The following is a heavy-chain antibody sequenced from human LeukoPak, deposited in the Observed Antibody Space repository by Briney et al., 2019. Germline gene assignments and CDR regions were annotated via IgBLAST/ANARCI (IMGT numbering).Heavy chain of an antibody. CDR3: ARGFIEPRGTGEWFDP. D-gene: IGHD1-26*01. V-gene: IGHV1-8*01. Sequence: ASVKVSCKASGYTFTSYDINWVRQATGQGLEWMGWMNPNSGNTGYAQKFQGRVTMTRNTSISTAYMELSSLRSEDTAVYYCARGFIEPRGTGEWFDPWGQGTLVTVSS. CDR2: MNPNSGNT. CDR1: GYTFTSYD. J-gene: IGHJ5*02.